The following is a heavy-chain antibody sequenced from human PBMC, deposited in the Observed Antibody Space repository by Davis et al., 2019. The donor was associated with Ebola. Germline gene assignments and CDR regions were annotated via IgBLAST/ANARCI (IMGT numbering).Heavy chain of an antibody. V-gene: IGHV3-74*01. CDR1: GFTLSSYW. Sequence: HTGGSLRLSCAASGFTLSSYWMHWVRQAPGKGLVWVSRINSDGSNTNYADSVKGRFTMSRDNAKNSLYLQLDSLRDEDTAVYYCARWGLRGNYDSWSGSDYYFDYWGQGILVTVSS. CDR2: INSDGSNT. D-gene: IGHD3-3*01. J-gene: IGHJ4*02. CDR3: ARWGLRGNYDSWSGSDYYFDY.